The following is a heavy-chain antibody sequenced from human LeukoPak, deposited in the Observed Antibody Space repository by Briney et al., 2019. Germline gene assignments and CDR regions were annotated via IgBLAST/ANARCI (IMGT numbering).Heavy chain of an antibody. CDR1: GFTFSSYA. CDR2: ISGSGGST. J-gene: IGHJ5*02. CDR3: AKASARLRGVIMQNWFDP. Sequence: GGSLRLSCAASGFTFSSYAMSWVRQAPGKGLEWVSAISGSGGSTYYADSVKGRFTISRDNSKNTLYLQMNSLRAEDTAVYYCAKASARLRGVIMQNWFDPWGQGTLVTVSS. V-gene: IGHV3-23*01. D-gene: IGHD3-10*01.